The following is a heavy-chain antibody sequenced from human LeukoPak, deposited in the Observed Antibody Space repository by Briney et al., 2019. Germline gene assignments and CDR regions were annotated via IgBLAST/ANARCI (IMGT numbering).Heavy chain of an antibody. CDR3: AKAGYCSGGSCHPTGFYYFDY. CDR1: GFTFSSYA. CDR2: ISYDGSNK. D-gene: IGHD2-15*01. V-gene: IGHV3-30-3*01. Sequence: TGGSLRLSCAASGFTFSSYAMHWVRQAPGKGLEWVAVISYDGSNKYYADSVKGRFTISRDNSKNTLYLQMNSLRAEDTAVYYCAKAGYCSGGSCHPTGFYYFDYWGQGTLVTVSS. J-gene: IGHJ4*02.